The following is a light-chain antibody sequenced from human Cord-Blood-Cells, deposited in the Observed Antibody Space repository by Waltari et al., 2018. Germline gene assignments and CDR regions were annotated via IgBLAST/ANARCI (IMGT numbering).Light chain of an antibody. Sequence: EIVLTQSPGTLSLTPGERATLSCRASQSASSCYLAWYQQKPGQAPSVLIYGASSRATGIPDRFSGSGSGTDFTLTISRLEPENFAVYYFQQYGSSPPYTFGQGTKLEIK. CDR1: QSASSCY. CDR3: QQYGSSPPYT. J-gene: IGKJ2*01. V-gene: IGKV3-20*01. CDR2: GAS.